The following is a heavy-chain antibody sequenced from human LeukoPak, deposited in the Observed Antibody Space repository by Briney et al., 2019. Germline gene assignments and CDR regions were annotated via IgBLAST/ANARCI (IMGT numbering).Heavy chain of an antibody. CDR3: ARERGDYYGSGTPFDY. J-gene: IGHJ4*02. V-gene: IGHV4-34*01. CDR1: GGSFSGYY. Sequence: SETLSLTCAVYGGSFSGYYWSWIRQPPGKGLEWIGEINHSGSTNYNPSLKSRVTISVDTSKNQFSLKLSSVTAADTAVYYCARERGDYYGSGTPFDYWGQGALVTVSS. CDR2: INHSGST. D-gene: IGHD3-10*01.